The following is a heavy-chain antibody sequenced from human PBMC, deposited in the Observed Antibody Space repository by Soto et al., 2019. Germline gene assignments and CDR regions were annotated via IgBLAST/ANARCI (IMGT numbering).Heavy chain of an antibody. V-gene: IGHV4-30-4*01. J-gene: IGHJ6*02. CDR1: GGSISSGDYY. Sequence: SSETLSLTCTVSGGSISSGDYYWSWIRQPPGKGLEWIGSIYYSGSTYYNPSLKSRVTISVDTSKNQFSLKLNSVTAADTAVYYCARVDTAIFGMDVWGQGTTVTVSS. CDR3: ARVDTAIFGMDV. CDR2: IYYSGST. D-gene: IGHD5-18*01.